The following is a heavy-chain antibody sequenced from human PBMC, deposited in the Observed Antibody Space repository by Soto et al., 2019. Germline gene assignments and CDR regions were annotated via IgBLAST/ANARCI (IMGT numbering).Heavy chain of an antibody. J-gene: IGHJ5*02. V-gene: IGHV3-7*01. CDR2: IKQDGSEK. CDR1: GFTFSSYW. Sequence: EVQLVESGGGLVQPGGSLRLSCAASGFTFSSYWMSWVRQAPGKGLEWVANIKQDGSEKYYGDSGKGRFTISRDNAKNSRYLQMNSLRAEDTAVYYCAGHYCSGGSCLFGPWGQGTLVTVSS. D-gene: IGHD2-15*01. CDR3: AGHYCSGGSCLFGP.